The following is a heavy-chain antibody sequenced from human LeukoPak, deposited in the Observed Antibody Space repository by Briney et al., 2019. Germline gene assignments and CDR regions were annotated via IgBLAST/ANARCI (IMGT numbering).Heavy chain of an antibody. J-gene: IGHJ4*02. CDR2: VYPAPGGT. CDR1: GYTFTAYY. Sequence: ASVKVSCKASGYTFTAYYMHWVRQAPGQGLEWMGWVYPAPGGTNYAQKFQGRVTMTTDTSISTAYMELRGLTSDDTAVYFCVRGAVIAHFDYWGQGTLVTVSS. V-gene: IGHV1-2*02. D-gene: IGHD2-21*01. CDR3: VRGAVIAHFDY.